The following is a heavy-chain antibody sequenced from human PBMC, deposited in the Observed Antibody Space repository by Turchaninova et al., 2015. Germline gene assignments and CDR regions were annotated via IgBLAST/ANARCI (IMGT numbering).Heavy chain of an antibody. J-gene: IGHJ4*02. D-gene: IGHD2-15*01. CDR2: IQHSGST. CDR1: GGDFSGQY. V-gene: IGHV4-34*01. Sequence: QEQVQQWGAGLLKPSETLSLTCTVYGGDFSGQYWSWIRQSPGKGLEWIGEIQHSGSTNYNPSLKILFTVSLATFKTPGSLKLNCVAAADAAVYYWAVVVTATRFPCYFDSWGQGSLVTVSS. CDR3: AVVVTATRFPCYFDS.